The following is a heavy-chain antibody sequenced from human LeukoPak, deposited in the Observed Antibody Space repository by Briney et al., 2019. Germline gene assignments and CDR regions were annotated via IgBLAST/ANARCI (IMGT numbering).Heavy chain of an antibody. CDR1: GYSISSGYY. V-gene: IGHV4-38-2*01. J-gene: IGHJ4*02. Sequence: SETLSLTCAVSGYSISSGYYWGWIRKPPGKGLEWIGSIHHSGRTYSNPSLKSRVTISVDTSEHQFSLKLSSVTAADTAVYYCARLVYNGSGIYHYFDYWGQGTLVTVSS. CDR3: ARLVYNGSGIYHYFDY. CDR2: IHHSGRT. D-gene: IGHD3-10*01.